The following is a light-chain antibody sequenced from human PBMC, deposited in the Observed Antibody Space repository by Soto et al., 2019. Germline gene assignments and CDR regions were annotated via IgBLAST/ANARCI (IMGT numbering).Light chain of an antibody. CDR2: EVI. J-gene: IGLJ2*01. V-gene: IGLV2-8*01. CDR3: CSYAGDLAL. Sequence: QSVLTQPPSASGSPGQSVTISCAGTSSDVGGYNLVSWYQQHPGKAPKLMIYEVIKRPSGVPDRFSGSKSGNTASLTISGLQAEDEADYYCCSYAGDLALFGGGTKLTVL. CDR1: SSDVGGYNL.